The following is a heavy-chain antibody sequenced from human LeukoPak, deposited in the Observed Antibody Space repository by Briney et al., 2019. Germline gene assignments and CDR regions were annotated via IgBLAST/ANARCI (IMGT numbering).Heavy chain of an antibody. J-gene: IGHJ6*02. CDR3: ARGRQWLVEGVYYYYYGMDV. V-gene: IGHV4-4*07. CDR1: GGSISSYY. CDR2: IYTSGST. D-gene: IGHD6-19*01. Sequence: SETLSLTYTVSGGSISSYYWSWIRQPAGKGLEWIGRIYTSGSTNYNPSLKSRVTMSVDTSKNQFSLKLSSVTAADTAVYYCARGRQWLVEGVYYYYYGMDVWGQGTTVTVSS.